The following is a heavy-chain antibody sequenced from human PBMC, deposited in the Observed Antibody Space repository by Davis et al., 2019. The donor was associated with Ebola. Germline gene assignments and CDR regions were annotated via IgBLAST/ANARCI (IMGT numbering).Heavy chain of an antibody. Sequence: ASVKVSCKASGYTFTGYDINWVRQATGQGLEWMAWINPHNGNTNYAQNVQGRVTMTTDTSTSTAYMEVGSLRSDDTAVYYCARAQFPTTSDHWGQGTLVTVSS. D-gene: IGHD1-1*01. V-gene: IGHV1-18*01. CDR2: INPHNGNT. J-gene: IGHJ4*02. CDR3: ARAQFPTTSDH. CDR1: GYTFTGYD.